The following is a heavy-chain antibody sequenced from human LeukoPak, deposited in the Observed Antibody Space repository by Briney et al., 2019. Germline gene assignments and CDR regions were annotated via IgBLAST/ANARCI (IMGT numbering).Heavy chain of an antibody. CDR1: GFIFSSYG. D-gene: IGHD6-19*01. V-gene: IGHV3-33*01. J-gene: IGHJ5*02. CDR2: IWYDGSNK. CDR3: ARDLRSSGWYHWFDP. Sequence: PGGSLRLSCAASGFIFSSYGMHWVRQAPGKGLEWVAVIWYDGSNKYYADSVKGRFTISRDISENTLYLQMNSLRTEDTAVCYCARDLRSSGWYHWFDPWGQGTLVTVSS.